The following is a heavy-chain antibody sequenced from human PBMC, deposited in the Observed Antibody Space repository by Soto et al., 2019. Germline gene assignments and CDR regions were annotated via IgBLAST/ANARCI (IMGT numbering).Heavy chain of an antibody. V-gene: IGHV3-23*01. CDR3: AKDYGVRGIMTNLFDS. CDR1: GFTFDNYA. J-gene: IGHJ5*01. CDR2: ISGSGDRT. Sequence: EVQLLESGGGLVQPGGSLRISCTASGFTFDNYAMAWVRQAPGKGLEWVAGISGSGDRTNYVDSVKGRFTISRDNSKNKLYVLMKSRRAEDTALYYCAKDYGVRGIMTNLFDSWGQGTLVAVPS. D-gene: IGHD3-10*01.